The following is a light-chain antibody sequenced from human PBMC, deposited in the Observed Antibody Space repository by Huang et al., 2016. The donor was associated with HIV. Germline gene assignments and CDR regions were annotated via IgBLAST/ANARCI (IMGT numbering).Light chain of an antibody. Sequence: EIVMTQSPDTLSVFPGERITLSCRARESVSSNLSWYQQKSGQAPRLLIYDASTRATGIPARFSGSGSGTEFTLTINSLLSEDFAVYYCQQYNDWPPITFGQVTRLDMK. J-gene: IGKJ5*01. V-gene: IGKV3-15*01. CDR2: DAS. CDR1: ESVSSN. CDR3: QQYNDWPPIT.